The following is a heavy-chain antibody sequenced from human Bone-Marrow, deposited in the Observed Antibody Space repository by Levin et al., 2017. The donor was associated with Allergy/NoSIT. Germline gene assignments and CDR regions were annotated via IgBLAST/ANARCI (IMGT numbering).Heavy chain of an antibody. CDR2: ISSSSSTI. J-gene: IGHJ4*02. Sequence: GGSLRLSCAASGFTFSSYSMNWVRQAPGKGLAWVSYISSSSSTIYYADSVKGRFTISRDNAKNSLYLQMNSLRAEDTAVYYCARDWWYDYVWGSYRLFGLDYWGQGTLVTVSS. V-gene: IGHV3-48*01. CDR1: GFTFSSYS. D-gene: IGHD3-16*02. CDR3: ARDWWYDYVWGSYRLFGLDY.